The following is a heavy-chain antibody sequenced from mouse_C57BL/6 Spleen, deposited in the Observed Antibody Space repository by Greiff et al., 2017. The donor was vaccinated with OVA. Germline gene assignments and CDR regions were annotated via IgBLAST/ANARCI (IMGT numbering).Heavy chain of an antibody. Sequence: VQLQQSGAELVKPGASVKISCKASGYAFSSYWMNWVKQRPGKGLEWIGKIYPGDGDTNYNGKVKGKATLTTDKSSSTAYMHLSSLTSEDSAVYFCARSLTVYAMDYWGQGTSVTVSS. CDR2: IYPGDGDT. V-gene: IGHV1-80*01. D-gene: IGHD4-1*01. CDR1: GYAFSSYW. CDR3: ARSLTVYAMDY. J-gene: IGHJ4*01.